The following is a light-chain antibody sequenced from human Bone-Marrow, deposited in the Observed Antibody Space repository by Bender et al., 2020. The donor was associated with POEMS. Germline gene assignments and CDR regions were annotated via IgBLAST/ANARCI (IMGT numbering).Light chain of an antibody. CDR1: RSDIGSYNH. CDR2: DVS. V-gene: IGLV2-14*03. CDR3: AVWDDSLNGWV. Sequence: QSALTQPASVSGSPGQSITIACTGTRSDIGSYNHVSWYQQHPGKAPKFMIYDVSNRPSGVSNRFSGSRSGTSASLAISGLQSEDEADYYCAVWDDSLNGWVFGGGTKLTVL. J-gene: IGLJ3*02.